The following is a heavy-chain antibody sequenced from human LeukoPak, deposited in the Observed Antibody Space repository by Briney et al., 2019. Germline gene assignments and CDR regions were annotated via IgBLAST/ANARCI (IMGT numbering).Heavy chain of an antibody. Sequence: SETLSLTCTVSGGSISSYYWGWIRQPPGKGLEWIGYIYYSGSTNYNPSLKSRVTISVDTSKNQFSLKLSSVTAADTAVYYCARGPYTIYGDYVFINWFDPWGQGTLVTVSS. D-gene: IGHD4-17*01. J-gene: IGHJ5*02. CDR3: ARGPYTIYGDYVFINWFDP. V-gene: IGHV4-59*08. CDR2: IYYSGST. CDR1: GGSISSYY.